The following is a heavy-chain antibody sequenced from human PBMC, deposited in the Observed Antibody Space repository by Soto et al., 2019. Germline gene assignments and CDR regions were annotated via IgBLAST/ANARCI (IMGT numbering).Heavy chain of an antibody. D-gene: IGHD1-1*01. CDR2: ITPSSGGT. CDR1: GYTFTSYY. CDR3: ARSVCTKTAPIDY. V-gene: IGHV1-46*01. J-gene: IGHJ4*02. Sequence: QVQLVQSGAEVKTPGASVTVSCKASGYTFTSYYLHWLRQARGQGLEWMGIITPSSGGTRFSQRFQDRVTMTRDTSTGTIYMDLRGLTFEDTAVYYCARSVCTKTAPIDYWGQGTLVTVSS.